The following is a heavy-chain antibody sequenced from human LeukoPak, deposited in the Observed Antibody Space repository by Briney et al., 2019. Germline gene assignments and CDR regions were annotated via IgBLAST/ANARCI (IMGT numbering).Heavy chain of an antibody. CDR3: AKHWRKPSYIVVVTAIRGGSFDY. D-gene: IGHD2-21*02. CDR2: FSGSGGST. V-gene: IGHV3-23*01. CDR1: GFIFSRYA. Sequence: GGSLRPSCAASGFIFSRYAMSWVRQAPGAGLGWVSAFSGSGGSTYYADSVKSRFTISRDNSKNTLYLQMNSLRAEDTAVYYCAKHWRKPSYIVVVTAIRGGSFDYWGQGTLVTVSS. J-gene: IGHJ4*02.